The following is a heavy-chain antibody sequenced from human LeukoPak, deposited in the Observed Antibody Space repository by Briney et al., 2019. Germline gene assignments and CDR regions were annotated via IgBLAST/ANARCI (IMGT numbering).Heavy chain of an antibody. CDR2: IYTSGST. V-gene: IGHV4-61*02. Sequence: SETLSLTCSVSGGSISSGSYYWRWIRQPAGKGLEWIGRIYTSGSTNYNPSLKSRVTMSVDTSKNQFSLKLSSVTAADTAVYYCARVVAAAEGEYYYMDVWGKGTTVTVSS. J-gene: IGHJ6*03. D-gene: IGHD6-13*01. CDR1: GGSISSGSYY. CDR3: ARVVAAAEGEYYYMDV.